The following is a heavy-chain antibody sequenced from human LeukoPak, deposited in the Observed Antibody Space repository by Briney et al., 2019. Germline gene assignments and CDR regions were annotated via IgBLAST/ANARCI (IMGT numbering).Heavy chain of an antibody. CDR3: ARVGDWNDLVY. V-gene: IGHV4-59*01. CDR2: SYYSGTTT. J-gene: IGHJ4*02. Sequence: PSETLSLTCTVSGGSISSYYWSWIRQTPGKGLEWIGDSYYSGTTTNYNPSLKSRVTISVDTSKNQFSLKLSSVTAADTAVYYCARVGDWNDLVYWGQGTLVTVSS. D-gene: IGHD1-1*01. CDR1: GGSISSYY.